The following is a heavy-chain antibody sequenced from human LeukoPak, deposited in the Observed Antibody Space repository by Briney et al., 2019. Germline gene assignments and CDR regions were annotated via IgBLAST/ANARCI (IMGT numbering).Heavy chain of an antibody. CDR3: TRDIVGATLF. CDR2: IASKTDGGAT. CDR1: GLTVTNAW. Sequence: PGGSLRLSCSASGLTVTNAWMNWVRQAPGEGLDWVGRIASKTDGGATDYAAPVKGRFTISRDDPKSIAYLQMNSLKTEDTAAYYCTRDIVGATLFWGQGTLVTVSS. J-gene: IGHJ4*02. D-gene: IGHD1-26*01. V-gene: IGHV3-15*07.